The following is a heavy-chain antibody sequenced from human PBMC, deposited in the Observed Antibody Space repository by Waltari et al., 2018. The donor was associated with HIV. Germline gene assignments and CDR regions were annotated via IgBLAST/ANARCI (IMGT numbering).Heavy chain of an antibody. CDR1: GGSISSSSYY. V-gene: IGHV4-39*07. Sequence: QLQLQESGPGLVKPSETLSLTCTVSGGSISSSSYYWGWIRQPPGKGLEWIGSIYYSGSTYYNPSLKSRVTISVDTSKNQFSLKLSSVTAADTAVYYCARVSIVLMVYARWFDPWGQGTLVTVSS. J-gene: IGHJ5*02. D-gene: IGHD2-8*01. CDR2: IYYSGST. CDR3: ARVSIVLMVYARWFDP.